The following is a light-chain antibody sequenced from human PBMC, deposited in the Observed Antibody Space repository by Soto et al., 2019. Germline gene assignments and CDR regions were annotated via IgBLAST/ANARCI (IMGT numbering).Light chain of an antibody. J-gene: IGLJ2*01. Sequence: QAVVTQPPSASGTPGQRVTISCSGSSSNIGSNSVYWYQKLPGTAPKLPISGNNQRPSGVPDRFSGSKSDTSASLSISGLRAEDEAAYYCAAKDDSLTGHVVFGGGTTLTVL. CDR1: SSNIGSNS. CDR2: GNN. V-gene: IGLV1-47*01. CDR3: AAKDDSLTGHVV.